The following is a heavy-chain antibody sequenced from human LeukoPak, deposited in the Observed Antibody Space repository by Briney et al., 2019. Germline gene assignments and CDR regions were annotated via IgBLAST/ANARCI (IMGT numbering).Heavy chain of an antibody. Sequence: PSETLSLTCAVYGGSFSGYYWSWIRQPPGKGLEWIGEINHSGSTNYNPSLKSRVTISVDTFKNQSSLKLSSVTAADTAVYYCARGWGGSYYHPWGQGTLVTVSS. D-gene: IGHD1-26*01. CDR3: ARGWGGSYYHP. V-gene: IGHV4-34*01. CDR1: GGSFSGYY. CDR2: INHSGST. J-gene: IGHJ5*02.